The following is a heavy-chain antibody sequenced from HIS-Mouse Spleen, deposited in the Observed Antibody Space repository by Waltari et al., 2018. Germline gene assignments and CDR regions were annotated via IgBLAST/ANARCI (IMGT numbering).Heavy chain of an antibody. V-gene: IGHV3-74*01. CDR3: ARGELTGAMIPSFDY. Sequence: EVQLVESGGGLVQPGGSLRLSCAASGFTFSSYWMHWVRQAPGKGLVWVSRINRGGSSTNYADSVKGRFTISRDNAKNTLYLQMNSLRAEDTAVYYCARGELTGAMIPSFDYWGQGTLVTVSS. D-gene: IGHD7-27*01. J-gene: IGHJ4*02. CDR2: INRGGSST. CDR1: GFTFSSYW.